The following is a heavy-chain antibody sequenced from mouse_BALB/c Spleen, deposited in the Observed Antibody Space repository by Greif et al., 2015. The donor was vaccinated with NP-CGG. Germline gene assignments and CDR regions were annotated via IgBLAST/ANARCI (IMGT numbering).Heavy chain of an antibody. CDR1: GFTFSDYG. V-gene: IGHV5-15*02. CDR2: ISNLAYSI. J-gene: IGHJ4*01. Sequence: EVQLVESGGGLVQPGGSRKLSCAASGFTFSDYGMAWVRPAPGKGPEWVAFISNLAYSIYYADTVTGRFTISRENAKNTLYLEMSSLRSEDTAMYYCARDHDDPQYYAMDYWGQGTSVTVSS. D-gene: IGHD2-3*01. CDR3: ARDHDDPQYYAMDY.